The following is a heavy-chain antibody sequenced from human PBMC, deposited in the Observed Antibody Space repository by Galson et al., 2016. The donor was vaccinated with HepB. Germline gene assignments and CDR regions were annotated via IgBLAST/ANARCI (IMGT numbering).Heavy chain of an antibody. V-gene: IGHV1-46*01. J-gene: IGHJ4*02. D-gene: IGHD1-26*01. CDR1: GYTFTDYY. Sequence: SVKVSCKASGYTFTDYYIHWVRQAPGQGLEWMGIINPSGGSTSYAQNFQGRVTMTRDTSTSTVYMELSSLRSEDSAMYYCAREGATSIGGFGYWGQGTLVTV. CDR2: INPSGGST. CDR3: AREGATSIGGFGY.